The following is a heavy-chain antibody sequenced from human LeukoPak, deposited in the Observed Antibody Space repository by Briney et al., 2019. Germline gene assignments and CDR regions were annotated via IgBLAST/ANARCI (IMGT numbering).Heavy chain of an antibody. V-gene: IGHV4-59*01. CDR1: GDSITTYY. D-gene: IGHD5-12*01. CDR2: FYYKGNT. CDR3: ARRGSLDY. Sequence: SETLSLTCTVSGDSITTYYWSWIRQPPGKGLEWIGYFYYKGNTNYNPSLKSRVTMSLDTSKNQFSPKLNSVTAADTAVYYCARRGSLDYWGQGTLVTVSS. J-gene: IGHJ4*02.